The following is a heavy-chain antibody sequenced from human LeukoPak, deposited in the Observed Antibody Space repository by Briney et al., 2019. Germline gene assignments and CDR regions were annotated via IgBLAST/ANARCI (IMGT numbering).Heavy chain of an antibody. D-gene: IGHD3-3*02. J-gene: IGHJ4*02. CDR3: ARQLAGLAPPGFIDS. V-gene: IGHV4-59*08. CDR1: GGSISSPY. CDR2: IYYGGST. Sequence: SETLSLTCTVSGGSISSPYWTWIRRPPGKGLEWIGYIYYGGSTDYSPSLKSRAIISLDMSKNQFSLHLTSVTAADTAVYYCARQLAGLAPPGFIDSWGQGTLVTVSS.